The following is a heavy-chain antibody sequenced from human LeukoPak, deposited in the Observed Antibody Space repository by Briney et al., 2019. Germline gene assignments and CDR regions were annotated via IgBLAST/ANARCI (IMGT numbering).Heavy chain of an antibody. CDR2: IIPIFGTA. D-gene: IGHD3-16*01. CDR3: ASSLALSNPLDAFDI. CDR1: GGTFSSYA. V-gene: IGHV1-69*13. Sequence: GASVKVSCKASGGTFSSYAISWVRQAPGQGLEWMGGIIPIFGTANYAQKFQGRVTITADESTSTAHMELSSLRSEDTAVYYCASSLALSNPLDAFDIWGQGTMVTVSS. J-gene: IGHJ3*02.